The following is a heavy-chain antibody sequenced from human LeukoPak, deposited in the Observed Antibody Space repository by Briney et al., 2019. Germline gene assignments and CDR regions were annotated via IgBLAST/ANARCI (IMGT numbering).Heavy chain of an antibody. J-gene: IGHJ1*01. Sequence: SETLSLTCTVSGGSISSSSYYWVWIRQPPGKGLEWIGSIYYSGSTYYNPSLKSRVTISVDTSKNQFSLKLSSVTAADTAVYYCARGGAARLHFQNWGQGTLVTVSS. V-gene: IGHV4-39*01. CDR3: ARGGAARLHFQN. D-gene: IGHD6-6*01. CDR2: IYYSGST. CDR1: GGSISSSSYY.